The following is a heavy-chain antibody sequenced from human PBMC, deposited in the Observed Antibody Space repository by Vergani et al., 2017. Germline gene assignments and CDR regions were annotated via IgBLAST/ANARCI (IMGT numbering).Heavy chain of an antibody. CDR2: IYSGGST. D-gene: IGHD1-26*01. Sequence: EVQLVESGGGLVQPGGSLRLSCAASGFTVSSNYMSWVRQAPGKGLEWVSVIYSGGSTYSADSVKGRFTISRHNSKNTLYLQMNSLRAEDTAVYYCARAGRGLTPDYWGQGTLVTVSS. CDR1: GFTVSSNY. J-gene: IGHJ4*02. V-gene: IGHV3-53*04. CDR3: ARAGRGLTPDY.